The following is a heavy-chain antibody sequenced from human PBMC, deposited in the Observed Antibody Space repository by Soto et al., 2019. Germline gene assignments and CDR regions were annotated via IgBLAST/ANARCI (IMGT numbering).Heavy chain of an antibody. CDR3: ARGEGDSSGYYSEYYFDY. V-gene: IGHV1-18*01. D-gene: IGHD3-22*01. CDR1: GYTFTSYG. Sequence: QVPLVQSGAEVKKRGASVKVSCKASGYTFTSYGISWVRQAPGQGLEWMGWISAYNGNTNYAQKLQGRVTMTTDTSTITAYMELRSLRSDDTTVYYCARGEGDSSGYYSEYYFDYWGQGTLVTVSS. J-gene: IGHJ4*02. CDR2: ISAYNGNT.